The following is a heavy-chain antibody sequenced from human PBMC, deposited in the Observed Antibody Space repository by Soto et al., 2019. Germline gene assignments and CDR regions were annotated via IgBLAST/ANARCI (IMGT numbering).Heavy chain of an antibody. CDR1: GGTFSSYT. D-gene: IGHD3-10*01. V-gene: IGHV1-69*02. Sequence: QVQLVQSGAEVKKPGSSVKVSCKASGGTFSSYTISWVRQAPGQGLEWMGRIIPILGIANYAQKFQGRVTITADKSTSTAYMELSSLRSEDTAVYYCARAGLVVRGADDAFDIWGQGTIVTVSS. CDR2: IIPILGIA. J-gene: IGHJ3*02. CDR3: ARAGLVVRGADDAFDI.